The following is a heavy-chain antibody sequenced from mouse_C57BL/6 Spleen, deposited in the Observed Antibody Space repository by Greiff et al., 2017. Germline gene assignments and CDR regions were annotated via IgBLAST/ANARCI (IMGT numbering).Heavy chain of an antibody. V-gene: IGHV1-69*01. CDR3: ARWDYGSSYGY. D-gene: IGHD1-1*01. CDR2: IDPSDSYT. Sequence: QVQLKQPGAELVMPGASVKLSCKASGYTFTSYWMHWVKQRPGQGLEWIGEIDPSDSYTNYNQKFKGKSTLTVDKSSSTAYMQLSSLTSEDSAVYYCARWDYGSSYGYWGQGTTLTVSS. CDR1: GYTFTSYW. J-gene: IGHJ2*01.